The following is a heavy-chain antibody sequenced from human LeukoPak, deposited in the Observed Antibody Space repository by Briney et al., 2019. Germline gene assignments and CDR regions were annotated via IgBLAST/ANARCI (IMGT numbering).Heavy chain of an antibody. V-gene: IGHV3-30-3*01. CDR3: ARDSTGYSSSWSLDY. D-gene: IGHD6-13*01. J-gene: IGHJ4*02. Sequence: PGRSLRLSCAASGFTFSSYAMHWVRQAPGKGLEWVAVISYDGSNKYYADSVKGRFTISRDNSKNTLYLQMNSLRAEDTAVYYRARDSTGYSSSWSLDYWGQGTLVTVSS. CDR1: GFTFSSYA. CDR2: ISYDGSNK.